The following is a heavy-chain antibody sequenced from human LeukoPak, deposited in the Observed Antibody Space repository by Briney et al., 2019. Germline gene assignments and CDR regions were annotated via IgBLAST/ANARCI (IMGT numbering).Heavy chain of an antibody. V-gene: IGHV3-53*01. CDR2: IYSDGTT. D-gene: IGHD1-1*01. J-gene: IGHJ4*02. CDR3: ARAPNWRFDH. CDR1: GFSVSSIY. Sequence: GGSLRLSCAASGFSVSSIYMNWVRQAPGKGLEWVSVIYSDGTTYYADSVKGRFTISRDDSKNTLHLHMNSLRAEDTAVYYCARAPNWRFDHWGQGTLVTVSS.